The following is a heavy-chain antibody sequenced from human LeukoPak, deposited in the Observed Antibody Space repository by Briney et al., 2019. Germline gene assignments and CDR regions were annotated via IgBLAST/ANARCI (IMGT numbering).Heavy chain of an antibody. CDR1: GFTFRSYA. CDR3: AHGSMYQLDS. J-gene: IGHJ4*02. Sequence: PGGSLRLSCAASGFTFRSYAMSWVRQPPGKGLEWVALIFFDGSTEYYADSVKGRFSISRDNSKNTLYLQMNSLRAEDTAVYYCAHGSMYQLDSWGQGTLVTVSS. CDR2: IFFDGSTE. V-gene: IGHV3-30*04. D-gene: IGHD2-2*01.